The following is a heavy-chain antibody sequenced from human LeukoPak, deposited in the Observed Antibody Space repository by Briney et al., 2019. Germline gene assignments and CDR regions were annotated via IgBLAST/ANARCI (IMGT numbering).Heavy chain of an antibody. CDR1: GYTFTGFH. CDR2: INPNSGDT. Sequence: GASVKVSCKASGYTFTGFHMHWVRQAPGQGLEWMGWINPNSGDTNYAQNFQGRVTMTRDTSISTAYMELSRLRSDDTAVYYCARDYFDSSGYYFHYCGMDVWGQGTTVTVSS. V-gene: IGHV1-2*02. D-gene: IGHD3-22*01. CDR3: ARDYFDSSGYYFHYCGMDV. J-gene: IGHJ6*02.